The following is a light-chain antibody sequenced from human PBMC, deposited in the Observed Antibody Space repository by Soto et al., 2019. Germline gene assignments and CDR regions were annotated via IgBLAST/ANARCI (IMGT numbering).Light chain of an antibody. CDR3: SSYSSSSTLYV. CDR2: EVI. V-gene: IGLV2-14*01. Sequence: QSVLTQPASVSGSPGQSITVSCTGTSSDVGGYIYVSWYQQHPGKAPKLMIYEVINRPSGVSTRFSGSKSGNTASLTISGLQAEDEADYYCSSYSSSSTLYVFGTGTKLTVL. CDR1: SSDVGGYIY. J-gene: IGLJ1*01.